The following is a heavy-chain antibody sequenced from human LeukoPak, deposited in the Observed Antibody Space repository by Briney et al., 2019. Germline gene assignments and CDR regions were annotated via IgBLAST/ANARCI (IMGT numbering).Heavy chain of an antibody. J-gene: IGHJ6*04. D-gene: IGHD2-15*01. CDR2: IIPIFGTA. V-gene: IGHV1-69*06. CDR3: ARGGSGGYCSGGSCAPYYYYGMDV. Sequence: ASVKVSCKASGGTFSSYAISWVRQAPGQGLEWMGGIIPIFGTANYAQKFQGRVTITADKSTSTAYMELSSLRSEDTAVYYCARGGSGGYCSGGSCAPYYYYGMDVWGKGTTVTVSS. CDR1: GGTFSSYA.